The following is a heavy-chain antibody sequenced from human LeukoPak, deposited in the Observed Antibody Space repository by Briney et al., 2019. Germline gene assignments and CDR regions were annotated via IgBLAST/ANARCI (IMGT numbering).Heavy chain of an antibody. CDR1: GGSISSGGYY. V-gene: IGHV4-61*08. D-gene: IGHD5-24*01. CDR2: IYYSGST. CDR3: ARDRPSDGYNYAYYGMDV. Sequence: SQTLSLTCTVSGGSISSGGYYWSWIRQPPGKGLEWIGYIYYSGSTNYNPSLKSRVTISVDTSKNQFSLKLSSVTAADTAVYYCARDRPSDGYNYAYYGMDVWGQGTTVTVSS. J-gene: IGHJ6*02.